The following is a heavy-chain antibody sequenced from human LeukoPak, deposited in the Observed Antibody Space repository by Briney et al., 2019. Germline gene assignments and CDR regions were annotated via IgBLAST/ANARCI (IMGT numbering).Heavy chain of an antibody. V-gene: IGHV4-38-2*02. J-gene: IGHJ5*02. CDR2: IYHSGTT. CDR3: ARDLSGSYYNNWFDP. Sequence: SETLSLTCTVSGYSISSGYYWGWIRQPPGKGLEWIGSIYHSGTTYYNPSLKSRVTISVDTSKNQFSLKLSSVTAADTAVYYCARDLSGSYYNNWFDPWGQGTLVTVSS. D-gene: IGHD3-10*01. CDR1: GYSISSGYY.